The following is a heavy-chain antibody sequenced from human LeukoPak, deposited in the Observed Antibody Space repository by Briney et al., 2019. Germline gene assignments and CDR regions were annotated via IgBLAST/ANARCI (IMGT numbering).Heavy chain of an antibody. CDR3: ARGRRGRIQLWLPPDY. CDR1: GGSFSGYY. Sequence: SETLSLTCAVYGGSFSGYYWSWIRQPPGKGLEWIGEINHSGSTNYNPSLKSRVTISVDTSKNQFSLKLSSVTAADTAVYYCARGRRGRIQLWLPPDYWGQGTLVTVSS. CDR2: INHSGST. J-gene: IGHJ4*02. V-gene: IGHV4-34*01. D-gene: IGHD5-18*01.